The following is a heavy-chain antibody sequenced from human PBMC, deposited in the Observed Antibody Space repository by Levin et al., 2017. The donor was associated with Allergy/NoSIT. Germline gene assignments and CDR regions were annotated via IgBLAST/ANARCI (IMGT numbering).Heavy chain of an antibody. CDR2: IQSKSDGGTT. CDR1: GFTFTTAW. CDR3: ITSYY. Sequence: GESLKISCAASGFTFTTAWMNWVRQAPGKGLEWVGRIQSKSDGGTTDYAAPVKGRFTISRDDSKNTLYLQMNSLKTEDTAVYYCITSYYWGQGTLVTVSS. J-gene: IGHJ4*02. V-gene: IGHV3-15*07.